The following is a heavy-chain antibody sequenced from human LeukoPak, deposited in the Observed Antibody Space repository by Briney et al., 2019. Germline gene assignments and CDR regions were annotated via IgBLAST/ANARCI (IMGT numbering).Heavy chain of an antibody. CDR3: ARDTYGGNVVNMDV. D-gene: IGHD4-23*01. CDR2: IYTSGST. V-gene: IGHV4-4*07. CDR1: GGSISSYY. Sequence: SETLSLTCTVSGGSISSYYWSWIRQPAGKGLEWIGRIYTSGSTNYNPSLKSRVTMSVDTSKNQFSLKLSSVTAADTAVYYCARDTYGGNVVNMDVWGKGTTVTVSS. J-gene: IGHJ6*03.